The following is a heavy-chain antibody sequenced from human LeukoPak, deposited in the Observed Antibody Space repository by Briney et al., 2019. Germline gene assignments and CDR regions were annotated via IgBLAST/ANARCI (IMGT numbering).Heavy chain of an antibody. CDR3: AHTSGMGPAFDI. D-gene: IGHD3-16*01. J-gene: IGHJ3*02. CDR2: IYNGRST. Sequence: PGGSLRLSCAASGISVTKNYISWVRQAPGKRLEWVSYIYNGRSTYYAASVKGRFTISTDTSKNTLYLQMNRLRPEDTAVYYCAHTSGMGPAFDIWGQGTMVTVSS. V-gene: IGHV3-66*02. CDR1: GISVTKNY.